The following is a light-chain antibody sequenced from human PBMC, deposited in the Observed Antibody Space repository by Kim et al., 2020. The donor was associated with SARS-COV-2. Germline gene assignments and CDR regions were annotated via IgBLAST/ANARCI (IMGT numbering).Light chain of an antibody. J-gene: IGLJ2*01. CDR3: QSYDSSNLYVV. V-gene: IGLV6-57*03. Sequence: TISCTRSSGSIASNYVQWYQQRPGSAPTTVIYEDNQRPSGVPDRFSGSIDSSSNSASLTISGLKTEDEADYYCQSYDSSNLYVVFGGGNQLTVL. CDR2: EDN. CDR1: SGSIASNY.